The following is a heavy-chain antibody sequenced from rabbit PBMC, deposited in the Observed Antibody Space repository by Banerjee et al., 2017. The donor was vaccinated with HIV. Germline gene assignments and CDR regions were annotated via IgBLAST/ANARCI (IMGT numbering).Heavy chain of an antibody. CDR3: VRDLYAVSSGYYDL. CDR2: INTSSGSS. Sequence: EQLKESGGGLVQPGGSLKLSCKASGFDFSSCYMSWVRQAPGKGLEWIGCINTSSGSSHYATWAKGRFTISKASWTTVTLQMTSLTAADTATYFCVRDLYAVSSGYYDLWGQGTLVTVS. V-gene: IGHV1S45*01. CDR1: GFDFSSCYM. D-gene: IGHD1-1*01. J-gene: IGHJ3*01.